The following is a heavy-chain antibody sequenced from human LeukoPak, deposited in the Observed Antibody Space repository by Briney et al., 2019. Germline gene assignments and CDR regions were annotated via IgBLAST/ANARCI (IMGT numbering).Heavy chain of an antibody. Sequence: GESLKISCKGSGYNFTDYWIGWVRQMPGKGLEWMGIIYPGDSDTTYNPSFQGQVTISADKSISTAYLQWSSLKASDTAMYYCARQVATASFDYWGQGTLVTVSS. CDR2: IYPGDSDT. V-gene: IGHV5-51*01. J-gene: IGHJ4*02. CDR3: ARQVATASFDY. CDR1: GYNFTDYW. D-gene: IGHD5-18*01.